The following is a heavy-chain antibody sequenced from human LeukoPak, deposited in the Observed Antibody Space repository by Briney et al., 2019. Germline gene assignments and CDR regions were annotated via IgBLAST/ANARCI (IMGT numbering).Heavy chain of an antibody. CDR2: ISSSSSYT. D-gene: IGHD6-13*01. Sequence: GGSLRLSCAASGFTFSDYYMSWIRQAPGKGLEWVSYISSSSSYTNYADSVKGRFTISRDNAKNSLCLQMNSLRAEDTAVYYCARFIAAAGRDYFDYWGQGTLVTVSS. CDR1: GFTFSDYY. J-gene: IGHJ4*02. CDR3: ARFIAAAGRDYFDY. V-gene: IGHV3-11*06.